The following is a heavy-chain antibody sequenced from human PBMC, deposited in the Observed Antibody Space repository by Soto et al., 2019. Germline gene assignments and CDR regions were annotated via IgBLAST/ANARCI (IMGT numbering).Heavy chain of an antibody. Sequence: QVQLQQWSAGLLKPSETLSLTCAVSGGSFSGYYWNWIRQPPGQGLEWVGEIDHSGSTTYNPSLKSRVTISVDTSKRDISRKLTAVTAADTAVYYCAGETSDYDFLTAPTTCDFWGQGTMVTVSS. CDR1: GGSFSGYY. CDR2: IDHSGST. V-gene: IGHV4-34*02. CDR3: AGETSDYDFLTAPTTCDF. J-gene: IGHJ3*01. D-gene: IGHD3-9*01.